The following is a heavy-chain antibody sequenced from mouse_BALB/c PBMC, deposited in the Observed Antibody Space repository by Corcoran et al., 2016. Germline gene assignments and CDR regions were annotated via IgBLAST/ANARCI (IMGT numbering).Heavy chain of an antibody. CDR2: IDPAKGNP. D-gene: IGHD1-1*01. CDR1: GFNIKDTY. V-gene: IGHV14-3*02. J-gene: IGHJ3*01. CDR3: ARGSSLALFAY. Sequence: EEQLKQSGAELVKTGASVKLSCTASGFNIKDTYMHWVKQRPEQVLGWIGRIDPAKGNPKYDPKFQGKATITADISSNTAYLQLSSLTSEDTAVYYCARGSSLALFAYWGQGTLVTVSA.